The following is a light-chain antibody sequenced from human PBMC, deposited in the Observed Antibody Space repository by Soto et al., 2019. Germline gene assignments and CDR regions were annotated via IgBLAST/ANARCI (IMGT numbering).Light chain of an antibody. J-gene: IGKJ4*01. CDR2: GAS. V-gene: IGKV3-20*01. CDR1: QSVSSNY. CDR3: QRYGTSLPHT. Sequence: EIVLTQSPGTLSLSPGDRATLACRASQSVSSNYFAWYQQKPGQAPRLLIYGASSRATGIPDRFSGSGSGTDFTLTISRLEPEDFAVYYCQRYGTSLPHTFGGGTKVEIK.